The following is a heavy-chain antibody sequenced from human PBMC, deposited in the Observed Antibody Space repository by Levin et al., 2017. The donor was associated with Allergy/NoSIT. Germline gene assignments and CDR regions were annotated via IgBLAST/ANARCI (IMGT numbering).Heavy chain of an antibody. CDR3: AKDRGGTYFYFDY. V-gene: IGHV3-30*18. CDR2: ISYDGNNK. D-gene: IGHD1-26*01. J-gene: IGHJ4*02. CDR1: GFTFSGFT. Sequence: GESLKISCSGSGFTFSGFTIHWVRQAPGKGLEWVATISYDGNNKYYADSMEGRFTISRDHSKDTVFLQMNNLRTEDTAVYYCAKDRGGTYFYFDYRGQGTLVTVSS.